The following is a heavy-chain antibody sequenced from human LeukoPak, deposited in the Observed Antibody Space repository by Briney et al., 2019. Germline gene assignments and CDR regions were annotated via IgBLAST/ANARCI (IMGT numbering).Heavy chain of an antibody. CDR2: IIPIFGTA. CDR1: GFTFSSYA. D-gene: IGHD1-26*01. CDR3: ARGWELRRRAFDI. V-gene: IGHV1-69*01. Sequence: GRSLRLSCAASGFTFSSYAIGWVRQAPGQGLEWMGGIIPIFGTANYAQKFQGRVTITADESTSTAYMELSSLRSEDTAVYYCARGWELRRRAFDIWGQGTMVTVSS. J-gene: IGHJ3*02.